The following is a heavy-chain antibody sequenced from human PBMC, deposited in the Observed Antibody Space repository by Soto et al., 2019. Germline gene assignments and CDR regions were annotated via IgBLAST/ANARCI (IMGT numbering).Heavy chain of an antibody. Sequence: QVQLVESGGGVVQPGRSLRLSCAASGFTFSTYAMHWVRQAPGKGLEWVAVISYDGSNKYYADSVKGRFTISRDNSKNTLYLQMNSLRAEDTGVYYCARDKSPYSSGWHNRHFDYWGQGTLVTVSS. CDR2: ISYDGSNK. V-gene: IGHV3-30-3*01. J-gene: IGHJ4*02. D-gene: IGHD6-19*01. CDR1: GFTFSTYA. CDR3: ARDKSPYSSGWHNRHFDY.